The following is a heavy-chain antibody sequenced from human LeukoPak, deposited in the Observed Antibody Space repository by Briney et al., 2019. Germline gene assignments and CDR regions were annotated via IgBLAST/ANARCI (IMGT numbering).Heavy chain of an antibody. CDR1: GFTFSSYA. V-gene: IGHV3-23*01. J-gene: IGHJ3*02. Sequence: GGSLRLSCAASGFTFSSYAMSWVRQAPGKGLEWVSAISGSGGSTYYADSVKGRFTISRDNSKNTLYLQMNSLRAEDTAVYYCAKMEDFWSGYFGLKAFDIWGRGTMVTVSS. CDR2: ISGSGGST. CDR3: AKMEDFWSGYFGLKAFDI. D-gene: IGHD3-3*01.